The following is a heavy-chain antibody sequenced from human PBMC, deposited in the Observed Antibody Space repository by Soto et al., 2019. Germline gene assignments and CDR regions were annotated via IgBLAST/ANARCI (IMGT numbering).Heavy chain of an antibody. CDR1: DDSINSDKYY. CDR2: IYYRGNA. V-gene: IGHV4-39*01. CDR3: ARLEGLATISYYFDF. D-gene: IGHD3-9*01. Sequence: QLQLQESGPGLVKPSETLSLTCSVSDDSINSDKYYWGWIRQPPGKGLEWRGSIYYRGNAYYNPSLQTRVTISLDKSKSQFSLKLNSVTAADSAVYFCARLEGLATISYYFDFWGPGALVTVSS. J-gene: IGHJ4*02.